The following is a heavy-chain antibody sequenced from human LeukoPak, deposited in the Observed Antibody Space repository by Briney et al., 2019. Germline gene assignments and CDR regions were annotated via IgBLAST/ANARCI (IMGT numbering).Heavy chain of an antibody. V-gene: IGHV3-21*06. Sequence: PGGSLRLSCTTSGLTFSTSGFNWVRQAPGKGLEWVASIGPTGFARYHADSIKGRFTISRENANNFLYLQMDSLRAEDTAVYYCATETNGRHYDYWGQGTLLTVSS. D-gene: IGHD1-14*01. CDR2: IGPTGFAR. J-gene: IGHJ4*02. CDR1: GLTFSTSG. CDR3: ATETNGRHYDY.